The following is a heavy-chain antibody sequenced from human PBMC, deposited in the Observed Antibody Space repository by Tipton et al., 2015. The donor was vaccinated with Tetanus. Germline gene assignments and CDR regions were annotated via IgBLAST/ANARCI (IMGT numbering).Heavy chain of an antibody. Sequence: TLSLTCTVSGGSVRSGDYSWNWIRQPPGKGLEWLAYVSYSGRTNSNYSLKSRITISQDTSNNQFSLKLTSVIAADTAVYYCARANYDFPKKGPFDSWGQGTLVIVSS. J-gene: IGHJ4*02. CDR1: GGSVRSGDYS. CDR2: VSYSGRT. CDR3: ARANYDFPKKGPFDS. V-gene: IGHV4-61*08. D-gene: IGHD3-3*01.